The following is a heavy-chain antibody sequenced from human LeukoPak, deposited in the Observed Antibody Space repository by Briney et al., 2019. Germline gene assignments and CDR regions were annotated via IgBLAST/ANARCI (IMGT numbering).Heavy chain of an antibody. CDR1: GYTFTSYG. Sequence: ASGKVCCKASGYTFTSYGISWVRQAPGQGLEWMGWISAYNGNTNYAQKVQGRVTMTTDPSTSTDYMELRSLRSDDAAVYYCARGSSGWYIGWFDPWGQGTLVTVSS. CDR2: ISAYNGNT. D-gene: IGHD6-19*01. J-gene: IGHJ5*02. V-gene: IGHV1-18*01. CDR3: ARGSSGWYIGWFDP.